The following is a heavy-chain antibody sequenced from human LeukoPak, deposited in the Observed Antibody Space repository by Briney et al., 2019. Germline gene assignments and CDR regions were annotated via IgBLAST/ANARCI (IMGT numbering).Heavy chain of an antibody. J-gene: IGHJ5*02. V-gene: IGHV3-48*01. Sequence: PGGSLRLSCAASGFTFSSYSMNWVRQAPGKGLEWVSYISSSSSTIYYADSVKGRFTISRDNAKNSLYLQMNSLRAEDTAVYYCARMGPVVIGNNWFDPWGQGTLVTVSS. D-gene: IGHD3-22*01. CDR1: GFTFSSYS. CDR3: ARMGPVVIGNNWFDP. CDR2: ISSSSSTI.